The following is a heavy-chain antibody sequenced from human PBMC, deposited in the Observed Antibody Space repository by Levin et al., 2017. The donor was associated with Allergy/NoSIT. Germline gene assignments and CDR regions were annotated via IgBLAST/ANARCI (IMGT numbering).Heavy chain of an antibody. J-gene: IGHJ4*02. CDR2: IIPIFGTA. CDR3: ASSGYSGYDYNY. V-gene: IGHV1-69*13. D-gene: IGHD5-12*01. CDR1: GGTFSSYA. Sequence: GASVKVSCKASGGTFSSYAISWVRQAPGQGLEWMGGIIPIFGTANYAQKFQGRVTITADESTSTAYMELSSLRSEDTAVYYCASSGYSGYDYNYWGQGTLVTVSS.